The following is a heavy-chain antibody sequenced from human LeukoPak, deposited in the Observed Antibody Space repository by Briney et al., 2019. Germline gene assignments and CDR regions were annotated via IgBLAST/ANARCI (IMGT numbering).Heavy chain of an antibody. V-gene: IGHV3-66*01. D-gene: IGHD1-26*01. CDR2: IYSSGST. Sequence: GGSLRLSCAVSGFTVSSNYMSWVRQAPGKGLEWVSVIYSSGSTYYADSVKGRFTISRDNSKNTLYLQMNSLRAEDTAVYYCARGEVGATTYDAYYFDYWGQGTLVTVSS. J-gene: IGHJ4*02. CDR1: GFTVSSNY. CDR3: ARGEVGATTYDAYYFDY.